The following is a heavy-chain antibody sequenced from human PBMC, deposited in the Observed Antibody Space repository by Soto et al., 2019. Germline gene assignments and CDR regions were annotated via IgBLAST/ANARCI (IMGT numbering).Heavy chain of an antibody. Sequence: SETLSLTCTVSGGSVSSGDYFWSWIRQPPGKGLEWIGCIYDSGSSYYNPSLKSRVTMSVDTSKNQFSLKLRSVTAADTAMYYCAREKGYISGPKNFDSWGQGTLVTVSS. CDR1: GGSVSSGDYF. CDR3: AREKGYISGPKNFDS. J-gene: IGHJ4*02. V-gene: IGHV4-30-4*01. CDR2: IYDSGSS. D-gene: IGHD5-12*01.